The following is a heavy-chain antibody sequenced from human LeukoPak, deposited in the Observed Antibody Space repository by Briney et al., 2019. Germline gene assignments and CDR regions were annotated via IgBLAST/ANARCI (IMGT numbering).Heavy chain of an antibody. Sequence: SETLSLTCTVSGGSISNSSYYWGWIRQPPGKGLEWIGSIYYSGSTYYNPSLKSRVTISVDTSKNQFSLKLSSVTAADTAVYYCARHEGTIFGVVTHFDYWGQGTLVTVSS. CDR2: IYYSGST. D-gene: IGHD3-3*01. CDR3: ARHEGTIFGVVTHFDY. J-gene: IGHJ4*02. CDR1: GGSISNSSYY. V-gene: IGHV4-39*01.